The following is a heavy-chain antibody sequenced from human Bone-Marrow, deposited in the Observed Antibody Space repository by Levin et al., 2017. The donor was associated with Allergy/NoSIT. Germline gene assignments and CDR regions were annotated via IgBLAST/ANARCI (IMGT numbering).Heavy chain of an antibody. V-gene: IGHV1-46*01. CDR3: ARGGEGDYTPYYFDY. D-gene: IGHD4-17*01. J-gene: IGHJ4*02. Sequence: ASVKVSCKASGYTFTSYYMHWVRQAPGQGLEWMGIINPSGGSTSYAQKFQGRVTMTRDTSTSTVYMELSSLRSEDTAVYYCARGGEGDYTPYYFDYWGQGTLVTVSS. CDR2: INPSGGST. CDR1: GYTFTSYY.